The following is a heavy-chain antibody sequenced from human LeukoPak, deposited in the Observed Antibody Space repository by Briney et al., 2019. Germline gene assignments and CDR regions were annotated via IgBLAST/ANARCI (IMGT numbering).Heavy chain of an antibody. V-gene: IGHV5-51*01. Sequence: GESLKIPCKGSGYHFTSYWIGWVRPMPGKGLEWMGIIYPGDSDTRYSPSFQGQVTISADQSNSTAYLQWSSLKGSDPAMYYCARRPYYYDSSGYYYFDYWGQGTLVTVSS. CDR3: ARRPYYYDSSGYYYFDY. D-gene: IGHD3-22*01. J-gene: IGHJ4*02. CDR1: GYHFTSYW. CDR2: IYPGDSDT.